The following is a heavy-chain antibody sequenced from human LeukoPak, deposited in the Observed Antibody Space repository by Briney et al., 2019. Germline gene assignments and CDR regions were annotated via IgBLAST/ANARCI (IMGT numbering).Heavy chain of an antibody. CDR2: ISSSGNTT. CDR1: GFTFSSYD. J-gene: IGHJ6*03. Sequence: GGSLRLSCAASGFTFSSYDMNWVRQAPGKGLEWVSYISSSGNTTNYADSVKGRFTISRDNAKNSLYLQMNSLRAEDTAVYYCAGGPHFYYYMDVWGKGTTVTVSS. CDR3: AGGPHFYYYMDV. V-gene: IGHV3-48*03.